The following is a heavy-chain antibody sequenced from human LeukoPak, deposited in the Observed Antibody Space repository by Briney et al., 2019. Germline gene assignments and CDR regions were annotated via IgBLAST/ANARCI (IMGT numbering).Heavy chain of an antibody. CDR2: IYPGDSDT. D-gene: IGHD6-13*01. Sequence: GESLKISCKGSGYTFTSYWIGWVRQMPGKGLEWMGIIYPGDSDTRYSPSFQGQVTISADKSISTAYLQWSSLKASDTAMYYCARHGARYSSSWYGGYYYYYMDVWGKGTTVTISS. V-gene: IGHV5-51*01. J-gene: IGHJ6*03. CDR1: GYTFTSYW. CDR3: ARHGARYSSSWYGGYYYYYMDV.